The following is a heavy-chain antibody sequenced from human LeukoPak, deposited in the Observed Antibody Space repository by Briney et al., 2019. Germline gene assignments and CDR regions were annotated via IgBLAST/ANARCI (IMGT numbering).Heavy chain of an antibody. CDR2: ISYDGSNK. V-gene: IGHV3-30*03. Sequence: PGRSLRLSCAASGFTFSSYGMHWVRQAPGKGLEWVAVISYDGSNKYYADSVEGRFTISRDNSKNTLYLQMNSLRAEDTAVYYCARPQFTMVRGALDYWGQGTLVTVSS. CDR1: GFTFSSYG. D-gene: IGHD3-10*01. J-gene: IGHJ4*02. CDR3: ARPQFTMVRGALDY.